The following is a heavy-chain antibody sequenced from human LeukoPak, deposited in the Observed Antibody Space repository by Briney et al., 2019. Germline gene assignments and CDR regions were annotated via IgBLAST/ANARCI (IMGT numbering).Heavy chain of an antibody. D-gene: IGHD6-13*01. CDR3: ARVSSSSWWALDY. J-gene: IGHJ4*02. CDR1: GFTFSNYW. V-gene: IGHV3-7*01. Sequence: GGSLRLSCAASGFTFSNYWMSWVRQAPGKGLEWVANIKQDGSEKNYVDSVKGRFTISRDNAKNSLYLQMNSLRVEDTAVYYCARVSSSSWWALDYWGQGTLVTVSS. CDR2: IKQDGSEK.